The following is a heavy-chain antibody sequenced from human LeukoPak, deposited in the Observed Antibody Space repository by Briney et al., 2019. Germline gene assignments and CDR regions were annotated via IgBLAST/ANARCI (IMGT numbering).Heavy chain of an antibody. V-gene: IGHV3-23*01. CDR3: ARGYGSGEDGDY. Sequence: GGSLRLSCAASGFAFSNQAMGWVRQAPGKGLEWVSVISDSGSITYYADSVKGRFTISRDNSKNTLFLQMNSLRAEDTALYYCARGYGSGEDGDYWGQGTLVTVSS. D-gene: IGHD3-10*01. J-gene: IGHJ4*02. CDR1: GFAFSNQA. CDR2: ISDSGSIT.